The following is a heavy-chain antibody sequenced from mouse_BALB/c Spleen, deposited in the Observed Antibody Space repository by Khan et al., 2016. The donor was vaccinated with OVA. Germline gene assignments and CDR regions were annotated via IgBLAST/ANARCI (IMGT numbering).Heavy chain of an antibody. V-gene: IGHV5-6-5*01. CDR2: ISSGGST. Sequence: EVELVEAGGGLVKPGGSLTLSCAASGFTFSSYAMSWVRQTPEKRLEWVASISSGGSTYYPDSVKGRFTIYRDNARNILYLQMSSLRSEDTAVYYCARGHDYGSSYDYWYFAVWSAGTTVTVSA. D-gene: IGHD1-1*01. CDR3: ARGHDYGSSYDYWYFAV. J-gene: IGHJ1*01. CDR1: GFTFSSYA.